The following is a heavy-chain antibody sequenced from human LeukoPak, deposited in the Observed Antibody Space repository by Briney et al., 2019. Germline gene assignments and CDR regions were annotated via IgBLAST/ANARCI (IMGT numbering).Heavy chain of an antibody. Sequence: GVSLRLSCAASGLTFSSYAMSWVRQAPGKGLEWVSAISGSGGSTYYADSVKGRFTISRDNSKNTLYLQMNSLRAEDTAVYYCAKSRAIVVVTEFDYWGQGTLVTVSS. J-gene: IGHJ4*02. CDR3: AKSRAIVVVTEFDY. CDR2: ISGSGGST. D-gene: IGHD2-21*02. CDR1: GLTFSSYA. V-gene: IGHV3-23*01.